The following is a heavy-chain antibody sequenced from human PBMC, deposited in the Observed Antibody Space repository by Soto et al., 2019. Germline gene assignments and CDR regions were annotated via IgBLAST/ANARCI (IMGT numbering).Heavy chain of an antibody. V-gene: IGHV4-31*03. D-gene: IGHD1-7*01. CDR1: GGSIRSGGYY. CDR3: ARQTRDTGNYSAGFEY. CDR2: IHYSGNT. Sequence: QVQLQESGPGLVKPSQTLSLTCTVSGGSIRSGGYYWSWIRQHPGKGLEWIGYIHYSGNTYCNPSLKGRGTRSVDTSKNEFSLQLSSVTAADTAVYYCARQTRDTGNYSAGFEYWGQGTLVTVSS. J-gene: IGHJ4*02.